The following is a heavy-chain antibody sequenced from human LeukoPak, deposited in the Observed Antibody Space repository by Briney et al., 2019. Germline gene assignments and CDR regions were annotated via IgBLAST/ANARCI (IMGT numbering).Heavy chain of an antibody. D-gene: IGHD2-15*01. CDR1: GFTFSSYS. V-gene: IGHV3-21*01. CDR3: ANGYCSGGSCYSGYFQH. J-gene: IGHJ1*01. CDR2: ISGSSSYI. Sequence: PGGSLRLSCAASGFTFSSYSMNWVRQAPGKGLEWVSSISGSSSYIYYADSVKGRFTISRHNAKNSLYLQMNSLRAEDTAVYYCANGYCSGGSCYSGYFQHWGQGTLVTVSS.